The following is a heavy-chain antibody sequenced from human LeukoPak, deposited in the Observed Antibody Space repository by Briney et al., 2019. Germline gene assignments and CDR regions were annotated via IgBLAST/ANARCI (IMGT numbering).Heavy chain of an antibody. V-gene: IGHV4-34*01. CDR1: GVSFSGYY. D-gene: IGHD6-19*01. CDR3: ARFGSGWHYFDY. J-gene: IGHJ4*02. Sequence: SETLSLTCAVYGVSFSGYYWSWIRQPPGKGLEWIGEINHSGSTNYNPSLKSRVTISVDTSKNQFSLKLSSVTAADTAVYYCARFGSGWHYFDYWGQGTLVTVSS. CDR2: INHSGST.